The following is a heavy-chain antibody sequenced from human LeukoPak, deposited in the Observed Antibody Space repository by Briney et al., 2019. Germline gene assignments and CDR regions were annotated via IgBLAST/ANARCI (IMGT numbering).Heavy chain of an antibody. Sequence: SETLSLTCTVSGASISNYYWSWIRQPAGKGLEWIGRIYTSGSTNYNPSLKSRVTMSVDTSKNQFSLKLSPVTAADTAMYYCARGAALVTDKYFDYWGHGTLLTVSS. CDR1: GASISNYY. CDR3: ARGAALVTDKYFDY. CDR2: IYTSGST. D-gene: IGHD5-18*01. V-gene: IGHV4-4*07. J-gene: IGHJ4*01.